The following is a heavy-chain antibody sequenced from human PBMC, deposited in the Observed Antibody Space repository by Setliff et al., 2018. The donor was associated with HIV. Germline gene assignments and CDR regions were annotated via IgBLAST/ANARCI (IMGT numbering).Heavy chain of an antibody. CDR1: GFSFSNFA. V-gene: IGHV3-23*03. Sequence: GGSLRLSCAASGFSFSNFAMSWVRQAPGKGLELVSAIYGGGSYTYYADSVKGRFTISRDNSQNTLYLQMNGPRVEDAAVYYCVKGAPDYDTNPFYYYFYMHVWGKGTTVTVSS. J-gene: IGHJ6*03. D-gene: IGHD4-17*01. CDR2: IYGGGSYT. CDR3: VKGAPDYDTNPFYYYFYMHV.